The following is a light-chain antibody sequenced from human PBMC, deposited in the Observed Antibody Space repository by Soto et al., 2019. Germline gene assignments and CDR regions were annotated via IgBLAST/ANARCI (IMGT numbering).Light chain of an antibody. CDR2: GVT. CDR3: QQYEGWPRT. V-gene: IGKV3-20*01. J-gene: IGKJ2*01. CDR1: QSVTSSY. Sequence: EIELTQSPGTLSLSPGERVTLSCRASQSVTSSYLAWYQQEPGQAPTLLIYGVTARAPGVPARFSGSGYGTDFTLTIRSVQSGDFGVFYCQQYEGWPRTFGLGTKVEIQ.